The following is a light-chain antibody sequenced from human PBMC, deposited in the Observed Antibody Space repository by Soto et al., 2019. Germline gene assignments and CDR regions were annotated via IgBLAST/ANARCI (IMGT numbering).Light chain of an antibody. J-gene: IGKJ1*01. V-gene: IGKV3-20*01. CDR2: GAS. CDR3: QQYGTSPSWT. CDR1: QRVSSDT. Sequence: PGDRATLSCRASQRVSSDTLAWYQQKPGQAPRLLLYGASTRATGIPDRFSGSGSGTDFTLTVSRLEPDDFAVYYCQQYGTSPSWTFGQGTKVEIK.